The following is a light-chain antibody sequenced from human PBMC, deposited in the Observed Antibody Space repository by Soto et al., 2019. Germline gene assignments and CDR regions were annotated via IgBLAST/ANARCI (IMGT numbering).Light chain of an antibody. CDR2: WAS. CDR3: QQYYNFPRT. CDR1: QTIFYSSNNRNY. J-gene: IGKJ1*01. V-gene: IGKV4-1*01. Sequence: DIVMTQSPDSLTVSLGERAIINCTSSQTIFYSSNNRNYLAWYQQRPGQPPKLLIYWASTRESGVPDRFSGSGSGTDFKLNISSLQTEDVALYYCQQYYNFPRTFGQGTKVEIK.